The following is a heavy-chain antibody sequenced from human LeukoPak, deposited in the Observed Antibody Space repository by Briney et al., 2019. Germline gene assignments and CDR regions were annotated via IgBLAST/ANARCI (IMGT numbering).Heavy chain of an antibody. J-gene: IGHJ4*02. D-gene: IGHD2-2*01. V-gene: IGHV1-69*06. Sequence: SVKVSCKASGGTFSSCAISWVRQAPGQGLEWMGGIIPIFGTANYAQKFQGRVTITADKSTSTAYMELSSLRSEDTVVYYCARSAREYQLPNPSYFDYWGQGTLVTVSS. CDR3: ARSAREYQLPNPSYFDY. CDR2: IIPIFGTA. CDR1: GGTFSSCA.